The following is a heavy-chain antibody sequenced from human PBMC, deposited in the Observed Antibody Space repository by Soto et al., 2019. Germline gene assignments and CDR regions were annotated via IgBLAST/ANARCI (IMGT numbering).Heavy chain of an antibody. CDR2: IVVGSGNT. J-gene: IGHJ3*02. V-gene: IGHV1-58*02. Sequence: SVKVSCKASGFTFTSSAMQWVRQARGQRLEWIGWIVVGSGNTNYAQKFQERVTITRDMSTSTAYMELSSLRSEDTAVYYCAAPLCYSVYGEPSMYFDIWCKATMVTVSS. D-gene: IGHD3-10*02. CDR3: AAPLCYSVYGEPSMYFDI. CDR1: GFTFTSSA.